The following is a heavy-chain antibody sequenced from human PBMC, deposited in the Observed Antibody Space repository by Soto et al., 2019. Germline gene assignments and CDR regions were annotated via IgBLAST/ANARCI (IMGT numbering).Heavy chain of an antibody. D-gene: IGHD6-13*01. CDR3: ARAVIAAAGTDY. V-gene: IGHV1-3*01. Sequence: ASVKVSCKASGYTFTSYAMHWVRQAPGQRLEWMGWINAGNGNTKYSQKFQGRVTITKDTSASTAYMELNSLRAEDTAVYYCARAVIAAAGTDYWGQGTLVTVSS. J-gene: IGHJ4*02. CDR2: INAGNGNT. CDR1: GYTFTSYA.